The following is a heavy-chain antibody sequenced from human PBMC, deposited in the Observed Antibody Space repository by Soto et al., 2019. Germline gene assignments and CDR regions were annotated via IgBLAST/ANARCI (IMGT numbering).Heavy chain of an antibody. V-gene: IGHV3-23*01. CDR3: AKGYCSGGSCARHYYYISV. J-gene: IGHJ6*03. CDR1: GFTFSSYA. CDR2: ISGSGGST. Sequence: GGSLRLSCAASGFTFSSYAMSWVRQAPGKGLEWVSAISGSGGSTYYADSVKGRFTISRDNSKNTLYLQMNSLRAEDTAVYYCAKGYCSGGSCARHYYYISVWGKGTTVTVSS. D-gene: IGHD2-15*01.